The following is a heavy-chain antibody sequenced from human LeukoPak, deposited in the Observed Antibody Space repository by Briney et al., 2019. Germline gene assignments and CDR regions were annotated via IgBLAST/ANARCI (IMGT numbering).Heavy chain of an antibody. CDR1: GGSFSGYY. J-gene: IGHJ4*02. V-gene: IGHV4-34*01. D-gene: IGHD6-13*01. CDR2: INHSGST. CDR3: AKDGVDSSSWYYFDY. Sequence: SETLSLTCAVYGGSFSGYYWSWIRQPPGKGLEWIGEINHSGSTNYNPSLKSRVTISVDTSKNQFSLKLSSVTAADTAVYYCAKDGVDSSSWYYFDYWGQGTLVTVSS.